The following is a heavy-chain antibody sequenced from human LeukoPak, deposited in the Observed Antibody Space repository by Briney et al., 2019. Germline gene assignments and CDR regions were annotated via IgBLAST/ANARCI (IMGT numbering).Heavy chain of an antibody. V-gene: IGHV1-18*01. CDR1: GYTFTSYG. Sequence: ASVKVSCKASGYTFTSYGISWVRQAPGQGLEWMGWISAYNGNTSYAQKLQGRVTMTTDTSTSTAYMELRSLRSDDTAVYYCASRSTMVRGVTAFDIWGQGTMVTVSS. D-gene: IGHD3-10*01. CDR3: ASRSTMVRGVTAFDI. J-gene: IGHJ3*02. CDR2: ISAYNGNT.